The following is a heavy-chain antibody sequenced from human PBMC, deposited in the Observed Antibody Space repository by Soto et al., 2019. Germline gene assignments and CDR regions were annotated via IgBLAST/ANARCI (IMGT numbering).Heavy chain of an antibody. J-gene: IGHJ4*02. Sequence: EVQLLESGGGLVQPGGSLRLSCAASGFTFSSYAMSWVRQAPGKGLEWVSAISGSGGSTYYADSVKGRFTISRDNSKNTLYLQMNSLRAEDTAVYYCAKDVPGVVALPRMYSFFDYWGQGTLVTVSS. CDR1: GFTFSSYA. CDR2: ISGSGGST. D-gene: IGHD2-15*01. V-gene: IGHV3-23*01. CDR3: AKDVPGVVALPRMYSFFDY.